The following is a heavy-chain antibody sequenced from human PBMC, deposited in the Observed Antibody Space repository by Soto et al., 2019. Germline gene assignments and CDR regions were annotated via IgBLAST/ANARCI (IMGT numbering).Heavy chain of an antibody. V-gene: IGHV3-30*03. CDR3: ARDRPWLVENYYYYGMDV. D-gene: IGHD6-19*01. Sequence: GGSLRLSCAASGFTFSSYGMHWVRQAPGKGLEWVAVISYDGSNKYYADSVKGRFTISRDNSKNTLYLQMNSLRAEDTAVYYCARDRPWLVENYYYYGMDVWGQGTTVTVSS. CDR2: ISYDGSNK. CDR1: GFTFSSYG. J-gene: IGHJ6*02.